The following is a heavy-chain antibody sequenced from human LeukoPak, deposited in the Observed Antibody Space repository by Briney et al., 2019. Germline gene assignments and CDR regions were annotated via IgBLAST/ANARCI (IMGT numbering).Heavy chain of an antibody. D-gene: IGHD5-12*01. CDR2: IYYSGST. Sequence: SETLSLTCTVSGGSISSGGYYWSWIRQHPGKGLEWIGYIYYSGSTYYNPSLKSRVTISVDRSKNQFSLKLSSVTAADTAVYYCARVPGDGYNSVYFDYWGQGTLVTVSS. V-gene: IGHV4-31*03. CDR1: GGSISSGGYY. CDR3: ARVPGDGYNSVYFDY. J-gene: IGHJ4*02.